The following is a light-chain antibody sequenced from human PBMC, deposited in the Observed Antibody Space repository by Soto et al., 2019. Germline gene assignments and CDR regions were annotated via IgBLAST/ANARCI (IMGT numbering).Light chain of an antibody. V-gene: IGKV3-20*01. Sequence: EIVLTQSPGTLSLSPGERATLSCRASQNISSGYLAWYQRKPGQAPRLLIYGPSSRATGIPARFSGSGSGTDFTLTISRLEPEDFAVYYCQQYGSSPLFTFGPGTKVDIK. CDR3: QQYGSSPLFT. CDR2: GPS. J-gene: IGKJ3*01. CDR1: QNISSGY.